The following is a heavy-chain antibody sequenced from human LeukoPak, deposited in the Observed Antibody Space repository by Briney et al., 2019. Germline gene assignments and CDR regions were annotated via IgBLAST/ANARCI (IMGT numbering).Heavy chain of an antibody. CDR2: LYYSGST. CDR1: GVSVIGGSGYY. J-gene: IGHJ5*02. CDR3: ARHASNSFRFDR. V-gene: IGHV4-39*01. Sequence: SETLSLTCTVSGVSVIGGSGYYWGWVRQSPEKGLEWIGSLYYSGSTYYNPSLNGRATVSIDTSKNHFSLNLTSVTAADTAVYFCARHASNSFRFDRWGQGTLVTVSS. D-gene: IGHD2/OR15-2a*01.